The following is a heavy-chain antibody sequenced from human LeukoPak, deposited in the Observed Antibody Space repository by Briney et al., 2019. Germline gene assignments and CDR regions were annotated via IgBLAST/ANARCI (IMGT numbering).Heavy chain of an antibody. D-gene: IGHD2-15*01. J-gene: IGHJ4*02. CDR3: ARGCGGGPGCYILDY. CDR1: GFTFSSFG. Sequence: GGSLRLSYAASGFTFSSFGMHWVRQAPGKGLEWVAIIWSDGSNEVYIESVKGRFTISRDNSKNTLNLHMNSLRGEDTAMYFCARGCGGGPGCYILDYWGQGTLVTVSS. CDR2: IWSDGSNE. V-gene: IGHV3-33*01.